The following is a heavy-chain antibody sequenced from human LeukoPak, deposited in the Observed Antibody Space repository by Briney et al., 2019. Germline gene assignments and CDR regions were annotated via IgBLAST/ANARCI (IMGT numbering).Heavy chain of an antibody. CDR1: GFDFSNQA. Sequence: PGGSLRLSCSASGFDFSNQAMSWVGQAPGKGVEWVSGSSGGGGATYSADSVKGRFTISRDNYKNTMYLQMKSLRVEDTALYYCATISGNFDYLDYWGQGTLVTVSS. J-gene: IGHJ4*02. V-gene: IGHV3-23*01. CDR2: SSGGGGAT. D-gene: IGHD1-26*01. CDR3: ATISGNFDYLDY.